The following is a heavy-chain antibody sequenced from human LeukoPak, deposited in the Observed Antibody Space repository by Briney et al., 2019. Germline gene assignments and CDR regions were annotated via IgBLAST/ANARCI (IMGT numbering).Heavy chain of an antibody. CDR2: IYPADSQS. CDR1: GYTFSNYR. V-gene: IGHV5-51*01. Sequence: GESLKISCKGSGYTFSNYRIGWVRQMSGKGLEWMGVIYPADSQSRYSPSFQGQVTISADKSISSAYLQWSSLKASDTAIYYCVRIRGSWYYGSGSYPDYWGQGTLVTVSS. CDR3: VRIRGSWYYGSGSYPDY. J-gene: IGHJ4*02. D-gene: IGHD3-10*01.